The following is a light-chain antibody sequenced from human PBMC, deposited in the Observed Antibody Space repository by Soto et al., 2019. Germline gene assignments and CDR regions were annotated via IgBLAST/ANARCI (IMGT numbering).Light chain of an antibody. Sequence: EIVLTQSPGTLSLSPGERATLSCRASQSVSSSYLAWYQQKPGQAPRLLIYGASSMATGIPDRFSGSGSGTDFTLTISSLEPEDFAVYYWQQYGSSPPITFGQGTRLEIK. CDR1: QSVSSSY. CDR2: GAS. J-gene: IGKJ5*01. CDR3: QQYGSSPPIT. V-gene: IGKV3-20*01.